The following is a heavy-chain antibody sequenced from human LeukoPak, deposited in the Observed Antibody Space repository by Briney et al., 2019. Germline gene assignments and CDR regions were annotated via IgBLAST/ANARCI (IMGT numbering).Heavy chain of an antibody. CDR2: INTDGSST. V-gene: IGHV3-74*01. CDR3: ARGASLIVGDQDFDI. J-gene: IGHJ3*02. D-gene: IGHD1-26*01. Sequence: GGSLRLSCAASGFTFSSYWMHWVRQAPGKGLVWVSRINTDGSSTSYADSVKGRFTISRGNAKNTLYLQMNSLRAEDTAVYYCARGASLIVGDQDFDIWGQGTMVTVSS. CDR1: GFTFSSYW.